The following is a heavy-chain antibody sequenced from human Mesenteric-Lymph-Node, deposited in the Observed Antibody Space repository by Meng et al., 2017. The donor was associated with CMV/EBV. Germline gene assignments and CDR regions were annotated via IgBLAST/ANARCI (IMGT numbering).Heavy chain of an antibody. Sequence: GESLKISCAASGFTLSSDWMHWVRQGPGRGLVWVSRIKSDGSSTNYADSVKGRFTISRDNAKNTLYLQMNSLRAEDTAVYYCARNPSGSYGDFQHWGQGTLVTVSS. D-gene: IGHD1-26*01. J-gene: IGHJ1*01. CDR2: IKSDGSST. V-gene: IGHV3-74*01. CDR1: GFTLSSDW. CDR3: ARNPSGSYGDFQH.